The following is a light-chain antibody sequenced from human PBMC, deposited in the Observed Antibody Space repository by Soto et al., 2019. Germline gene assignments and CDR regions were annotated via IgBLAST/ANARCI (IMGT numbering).Light chain of an antibody. CDR2: VGTGGIVG. V-gene: IGLV9-49*03. J-gene: IGLJ2*01. CDR1: SGYSNYK. Sequence: QSVLTQPPSASASLGASVTLTCTLSSGYSNYKVDWYQQRPGKGPRFVMRVGTGGIVGSKGDGIPDRFSVLGSGLNRYLTIKNIQEEDESDYHCGADHGSGNNFVSLFGGGTQLTVL. CDR3: GADHGSGNNFVSL.